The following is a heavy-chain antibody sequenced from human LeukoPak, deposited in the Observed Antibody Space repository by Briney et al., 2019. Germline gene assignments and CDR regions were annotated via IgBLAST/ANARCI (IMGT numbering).Heavy chain of an antibody. D-gene: IGHD2-15*01. CDR2: INHSGST. Sequence: PSETLSLTCGVYGGPFSGYYCSWIRQPPGKGLEWIGEINHSGSTNYNPSLTSRVTMSVDTSKNQFSLKLSSVTAADTAVYYCASLKVVMVPYCFDSWGQGTLVTVSS. CDR1: GGPFSGYY. CDR3: ASLKVVMVPYCFDS. V-gene: IGHV4-34*01. J-gene: IGHJ4*02.